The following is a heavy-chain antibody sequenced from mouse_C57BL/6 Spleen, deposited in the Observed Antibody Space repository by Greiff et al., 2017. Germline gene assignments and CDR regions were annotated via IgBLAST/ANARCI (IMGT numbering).Heavy chain of an antibody. CDR1: GFTFSSYT. Sequence: EVQLVESGGGLVKPGGSLKLSCAASGFTFSSYTMSWVRQTPEKRLEWVATISGGGGNTYYPDSVKGRFTISRDNAKNTLYLQMSSLRSEDTALYYCARHEGYYGNFDYWGQGTTLTVSS. V-gene: IGHV5-9*01. CDR3: ARHEGYYGNFDY. D-gene: IGHD2-1*01. CDR2: ISGGGGNT. J-gene: IGHJ2*01.